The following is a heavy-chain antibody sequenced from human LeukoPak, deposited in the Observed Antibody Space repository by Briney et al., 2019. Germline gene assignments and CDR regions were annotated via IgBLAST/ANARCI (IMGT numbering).Heavy chain of an antibody. V-gene: IGHV4-34*01. CDR3: ARVKRDGYNYGGAFDI. CDR1: AGSFSGYY. J-gene: IGHJ3*02. D-gene: IGHD5-24*01. Sequence: SETLSLTCAVYAGSFSGYYWSWIRQPPGKGLEWIGEIKHSGSTNYNPSLKSRVTISVDTSKNQFSLKLSSVTAADTAVYYCARVKRDGYNYGGAFDIWGQGTMVTVSS. CDR2: IKHSGST.